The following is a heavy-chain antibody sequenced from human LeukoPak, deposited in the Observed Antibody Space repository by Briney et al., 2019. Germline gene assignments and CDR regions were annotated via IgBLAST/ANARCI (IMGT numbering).Heavy chain of an antibody. V-gene: IGHV3-11*04. J-gene: IGHJ5*02. Sequence: GGSLRLSCVASGFTFRDYYMTWIRQAPGKGLEWVSYISSSSNTIYYTDSVKGRFTISRDNAKNSMYLQMNSLRDEDTAVYYCARDDRAPGYGWFDPWGQGTLVTVSS. CDR1: GFTFRDYY. CDR2: ISSSSNTI. D-gene: IGHD5-12*01. CDR3: ARDDRAPGYGWFDP.